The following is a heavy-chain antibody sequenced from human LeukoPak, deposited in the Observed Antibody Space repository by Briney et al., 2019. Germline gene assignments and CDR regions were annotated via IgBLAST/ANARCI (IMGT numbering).Heavy chain of an antibody. J-gene: IGHJ4*02. CDR1: GFTFNSYW. D-gene: IGHD6-13*01. CDR3: ARRGYSTSWDIPDY. CDR2: IKQDGSEK. V-gene: IGHV3-7*01. Sequence: GGSLRLSCAASGFTFNSYWMSWVRQAPGKGLEWVANIKQDGSEKYYVDSVKGRFTISRDNAKNSLNLQMNSLRVEDTAVYYCARRGYSTSWDIPDYWGQGTLVTASS.